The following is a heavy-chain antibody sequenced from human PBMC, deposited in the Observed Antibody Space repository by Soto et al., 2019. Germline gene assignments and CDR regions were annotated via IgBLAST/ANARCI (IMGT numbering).Heavy chain of an antibody. D-gene: IGHD4-17*01. CDR2: IKQDGSEK. V-gene: IGHV3-7*01. CDR3: ARVTTMGGY. Sequence: EVQLVESGGGLVQPGGSLRLSCAASGLRFRDYWMYWVRQTPGKGLEWVANIKQDGSEKYYVDSVKGRFTISRDNARNSLFLQMDGLRAEDTAVYFCARVTTMGGYWGQGTLVTVSS. CDR1: GLRFRDYW. J-gene: IGHJ4*02.